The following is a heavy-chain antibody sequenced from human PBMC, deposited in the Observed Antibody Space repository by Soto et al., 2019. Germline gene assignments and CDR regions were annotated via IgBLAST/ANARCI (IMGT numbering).Heavy chain of an antibody. CDR2: IYYSGST. J-gene: IGHJ4*02. V-gene: IGHV4-39*01. Sequence: PSETLSLTCSVSSCSVSSRSYYWGWIRQPPGKGLEWIGSIYYSGSTYYNPSLKSRVTISVDTSENQFSLKLTSVTAAGTAVYFCARYDYSDLLIDYWGQGTLVTVSS. CDR1: SCSVSSRSYY. CDR3: ARYDYSDLLIDY. D-gene: IGHD4-17*01.